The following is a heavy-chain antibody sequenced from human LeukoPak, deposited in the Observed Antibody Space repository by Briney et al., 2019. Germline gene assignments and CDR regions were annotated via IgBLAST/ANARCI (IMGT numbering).Heavy chain of an antibody. CDR2: IWFDGSVK. CDR3: AKDTAIQFLEPAF. D-gene: IGHD3-3*01. CDR1: GFTFNTHG. J-gene: IGHJ4*02. V-gene: IGHV3-33*06. Sequence: GGSLRLSCAASGFTFNTHGMHWVRQAPGKGLEWVAAIWFDGSVKHYSDAVKGRFTISRDNSLDTLYLQMNSLRVEDTAMYYCAKDTAIQFLEPAFWGQGALVTVSS.